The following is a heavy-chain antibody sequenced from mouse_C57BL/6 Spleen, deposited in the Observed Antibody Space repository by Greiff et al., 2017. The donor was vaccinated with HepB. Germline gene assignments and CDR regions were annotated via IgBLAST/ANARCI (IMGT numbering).Heavy chain of an antibody. Sequence: QVQLQQPGAELVKPGASVKLSCKASGYTFTSYWMHWVKQRPGQGLEWIGMIHPNSGSTNYNEKFKSKATLTVDKSSSTAYMQLSSLTSEDSAVYYCARAYGNSYAMDYWGQGTSGTVSS. V-gene: IGHV1-64*01. CDR2: IHPNSGST. J-gene: IGHJ4*01. CDR3: ARAYGNSYAMDY. CDR1: GYTFTSYW. D-gene: IGHD2-1*01.